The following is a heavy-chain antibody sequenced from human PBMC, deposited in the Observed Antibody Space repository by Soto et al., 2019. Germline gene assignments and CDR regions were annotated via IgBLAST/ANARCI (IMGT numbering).Heavy chain of an antibody. CDR2: INAGNGDT. CDR1: GYTFSSHA. J-gene: IGHJ4*02. V-gene: IGHV1-3*01. D-gene: IGHD4-17*01. CDR3: ARVVVYGDYSGLH. Sequence: ASVKVSRKASGYTFSSHALHWVRQAPGQRLEWMGWINAGNGDTKYSQKFQGRVTITRDTSASTAYMALSSLRSEDTAVYYCARVVVYGDYSGLHWGQGTRVTVSS.